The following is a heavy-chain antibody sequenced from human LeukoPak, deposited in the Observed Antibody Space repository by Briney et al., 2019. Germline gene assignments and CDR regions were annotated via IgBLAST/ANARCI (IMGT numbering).Heavy chain of an antibody. CDR2: ISTSSRYI. CDR3: ARADCSSSTCYLRRSWFDP. CDR1: GFTLSNYD. V-gene: IGHV3-21*01. J-gene: IGHJ5*02. Sequence: PGGSLRLFCAASGFTLSNYDTNWVRQAPGKGLEWVSSISTSSRYIYYKDSVRGRFTISRDDAKNSLYLEMNSLRAEDTAVYYCARADCSSSTCYLRRSWFDPWGQGTLVTVSS. D-gene: IGHD2-2*01.